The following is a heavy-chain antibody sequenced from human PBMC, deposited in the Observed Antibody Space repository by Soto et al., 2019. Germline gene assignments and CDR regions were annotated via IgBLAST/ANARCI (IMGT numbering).Heavy chain of an antibody. Sequence: TGGSLRLSCAPSGFTFSTYAMSWVRQAPGKGLEWVSTISSSGGNTYYTDSVKGRFTISRDNSKNTLYLQMNSLRAEDTAIYYCAKRPTSTGFGDPFDIWGQGTMVTVSS. D-gene: IGHD3-10*01. CDR1: GFTFSTYA. J-gene: IGHJ3*02. CDR2: ISSSGGNT. CDR3: AKRPTSTGFGDPFDI. V-gene: IGHV3-23*01.